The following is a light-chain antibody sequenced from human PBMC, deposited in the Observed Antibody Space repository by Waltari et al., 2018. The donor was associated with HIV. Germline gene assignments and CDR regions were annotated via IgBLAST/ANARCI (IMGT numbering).Light chain of an antibody. J-gene: IGLJ2*01. CDR3: SSYTTFNTII. CDR2: DVA. Sequence: SALTQPASVSGPPGQSFTISCAGTGTEVGAYNYVAWYQKLPYTVPKLIIYDVASRPSGVSDRFSGSKSGNTASLTISGLQAEDAGDYYCSSYTTFNTIIFGGGTKLTVL. V-gene: IGLV2-14*03. CDR1: GTEVGAYNY.